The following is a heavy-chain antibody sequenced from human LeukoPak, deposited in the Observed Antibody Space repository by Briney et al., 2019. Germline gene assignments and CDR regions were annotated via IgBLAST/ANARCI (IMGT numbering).Heavy chain of an antibody. J-gene: IGHJ4*02. D-gene: IGHD6-13*01. CDR3: ARGAAAGIDY. Sequence: GGSLRLSCAASGFTFSDYYMSWVRQALGKGLEWVSYISNSKSYINYADSVKGRFTISRDNAKNSLYLQMNSLRAEATAVYYCARGAAAGIDYWGQGTLVTVSS. CDR2: ISNSKSYI. CDR1: GFTFSDYY. V-gene: IGHV3-11*05.